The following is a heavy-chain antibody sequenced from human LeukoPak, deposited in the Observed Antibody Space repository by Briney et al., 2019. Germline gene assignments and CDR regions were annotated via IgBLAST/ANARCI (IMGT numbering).Heavy chain of an antibody. Sequence: GGSLRLSCAASGFTFSSYATSWVRQAPGKGLEWVSAISGSGGSTYYADSVKGRFTISRDNSKNTLYLQMNSLRAEDTAVYYCAKYLPRKLLYDGGNSDAFDIWGQGTMVTVSS. CDR1: GFTFSSYA. V-gene: IGHV3-23*01. J-gene: IGHJ3*02. CDR2: ISGSGGST. CDR3: AKYLPRKLLYDGGNSDAFDI. D-gene: IGHD4-23*01.